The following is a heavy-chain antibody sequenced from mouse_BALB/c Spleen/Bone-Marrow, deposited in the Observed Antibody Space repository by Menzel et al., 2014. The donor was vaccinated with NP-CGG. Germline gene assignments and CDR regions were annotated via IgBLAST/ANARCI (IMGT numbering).Heavy chain of an antibody. CDR1: GYTFTTYW. V-gene: IGHV1-87*01. D-gene: IGHD2-1*01. CDR3: ARRGNGFDY. Sequence: VQGVESGAELARPGASVKLSCKASGYTFTTYWMQWVRQRPGQGLEWIGAIYPGDGDTRYTQKFKGKATLTADKSSSTAYMQLSSLASEDSAVYYCARRGNGFDYWGQGTTLTVSS. J-gene: IGHJ2*01. CDR2: IYPGDGDT.